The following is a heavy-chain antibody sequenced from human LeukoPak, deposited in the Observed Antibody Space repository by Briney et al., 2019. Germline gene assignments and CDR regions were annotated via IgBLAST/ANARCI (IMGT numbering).Heavy chain of an antibody. Sequence: GGSLRLSCAASGFTFSDFYMSWIRQAPGKGLEWVSYISNSGSTIYYADSVKGLFTISRDNAKNSLYLQMNSLRAEDTAVYYCARIKEQWLAYYYYYMDVWGKGTTVTVSS. J-gene: IGHJ6*03. CDR2: ISNSGSTI. V-gene: IGHV3-11*01. CDR3: ARIKEQWLAYYYYYMDV. D-gene: IGHD6-19*01. CDR1: GFTFSDFY.